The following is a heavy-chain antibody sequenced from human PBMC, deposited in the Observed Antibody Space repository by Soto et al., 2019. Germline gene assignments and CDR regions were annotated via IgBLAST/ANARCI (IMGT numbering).Heavy chain of an antibody. V-gene: IGHV4-39*01. J-gene: IGHJ6*03. CDR2: IYYSGST. Sequence: SETLSLTCTASGGSISSSSYYWGWIRQPPGKGLEWIGSIYYSGSTYYNPSLKSRVTISVDTSKNQFFLKLSSVTAVGTAVYYCASPISYYYMEVWGKGTTVTVSS. CDR1: GGSISSSSYY. CDR3: ASPISYYYMEV.